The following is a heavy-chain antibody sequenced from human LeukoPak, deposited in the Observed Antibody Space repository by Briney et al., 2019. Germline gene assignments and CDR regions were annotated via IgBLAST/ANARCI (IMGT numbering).Heavy chain of an antibody. D-gene: IGHD2/OR15-2a*01. CDR2: IQSDGSNK. CDR1: GFTLSSSA. V-gene: IGHV3-30*02. CDR3: ATHCNGTTSHRDY. Sequence: PGRSLRLSCAASGFTLSSSAMHWVRQDPGKGLECVAFIQSDGSNKNYADSVKGRFTITRANSKNTLYLEMNSLRVVDTAVYYCATHCNGTTSHRDYWGQGTLVTVSS. J-gene: IGHJ4*02.